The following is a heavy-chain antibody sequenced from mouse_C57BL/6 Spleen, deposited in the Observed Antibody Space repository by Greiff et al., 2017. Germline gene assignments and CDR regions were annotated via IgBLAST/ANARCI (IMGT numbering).Heavy chain of an antibody. J-gene: IGHJ2*01. V-gene: IGHV5-9*01. Sequence: DVKLVESGGGLVKPGGSLKLSCAASGFTFSSYTMSWVRQTPEKRLEWVATISGGGGNTYYPDSVKGRFTISRDNAKNTLYLQMSSLRSEDTALYYCARHAREYFDYWGQGTTLTVSS. CDR3: ARHAREYFDY. CDR2: ISGGGGNT. CDR1: GFTFSSYT.